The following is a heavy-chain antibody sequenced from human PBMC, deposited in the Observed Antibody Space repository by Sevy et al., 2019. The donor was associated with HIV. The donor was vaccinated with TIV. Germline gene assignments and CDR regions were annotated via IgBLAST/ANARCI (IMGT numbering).Heavy chain of an antibody. D-gene: IGHD5-12*01. J-gene: IGHJ6*03. CDR1: GYTFTSYG. CDR2: ISAYNGNT. V-gene: IGHV1-18*04. Sequence: ASVKVSCKASGYTFTSYGISWVRQAPGQGLEWMGWISAYNGNTNYAQKLQGRVTMTTDTSTSTAYMELRSLRSDDTALYYCARLPKRMATAHYYYCMDVWGKGTTVTVSS. CDR3: ARLPKRMATAHYYYCMDV.